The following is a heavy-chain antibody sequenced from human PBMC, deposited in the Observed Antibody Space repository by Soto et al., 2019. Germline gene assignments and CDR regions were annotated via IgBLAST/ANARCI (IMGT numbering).Heavy chain of an antibody. J-gene: IGHJ5*02. CDR3: AGAFFGVVPYRFDP. V-gene: IGHV1-18*01. CDR2: ISAYNGNT. Sequence: ASVKVSCKASGYTFTSYGISWVRQAPGQGLEWMGWISAYNGNTNYAQKLQGRVTMTTDTSTSTAYVGLRSLRSDDTAVYYCAGAFFGVVPYRFDPWGQGTLVTVSS. CDR1: GYTFTSYG. D-gene: IGHD3-3*01.